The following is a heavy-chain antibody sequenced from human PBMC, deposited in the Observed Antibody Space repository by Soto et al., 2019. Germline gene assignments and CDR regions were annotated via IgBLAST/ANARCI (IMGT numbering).Heavy chain of an antibody. CDR3: AKGSIEYSASVDN. V-gene: IGHV3-23*01. CDR2: ISARGGSS. Sequence: EVQLLESGGGLVQPGGSLRLSCVASGFSFSSYAMVWVRQAPGKGLEWVSVISARGGSSYFADTVKGRFTISRDNSKNLLSLKMISLRAEDTSIYFCAKGSIEYSASVDNWGQGTLVLVSS. D-gene: IGHD1-26*01. CDR1: GFSFSSYA. J-gene: IGHJ4*02.